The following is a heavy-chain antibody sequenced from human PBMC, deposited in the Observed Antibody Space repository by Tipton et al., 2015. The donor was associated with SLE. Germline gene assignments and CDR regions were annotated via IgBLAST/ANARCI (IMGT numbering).Heavy chain of an antibody. V-gene: IGHV3-9*01. Sequence: RSLRLSCAASGFTFDDYAMHWVRQAPGKGLEWVSGISWNSGSIGYADSVKGRFTISRDNAKNSLYLQMNSLRAEDTALYYCAKAGSLTGYYDYWGQGTLVTVSS. CDR2: ISWNSGSI. J-gene: IGHJ4*02. CDR1: GFTFDDYA. CDR3: AKAGSLTGYYDY. D-gene: IGHD3-9*01.